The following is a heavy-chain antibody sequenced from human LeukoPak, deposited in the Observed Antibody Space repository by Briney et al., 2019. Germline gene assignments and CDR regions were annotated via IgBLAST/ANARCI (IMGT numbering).Heavy chain of an antibody. CDR3: ARGRELPYYYDSSGYYPFDY. Sequence: ASVKVSCKASGYTFTGYYMHWVRQATGQGLEWMGWMNPNSGNTGYAQKFQGRVTITRNTSISTAYMELSSLRSEDTAVYYCARGRELPYYYDSSGYYPFDYWGQGTLVTVSS. CDR2: MNPNSGNT. J-gene: IGHJ4*02. D-gene: IGHD3-22*01. CDR1: GYTFTGYY. V-gene: IGHV1-8*03.